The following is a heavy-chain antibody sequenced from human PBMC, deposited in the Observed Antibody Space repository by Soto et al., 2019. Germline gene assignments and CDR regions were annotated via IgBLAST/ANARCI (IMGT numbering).Heavy chain of an antibody. CDR1: GGTFSGYA. J-gene: IGHJ1*01. CDR3: ARDPRSITGTTSSEDFQH. Sequence: QAQLMQSGAEVKKPGSSVRVSCKASGGTFSGYAINWVRQAPGQGLEWMGGIIPLFGKTDYGQKFQDRITIGADESTSTVYMDLRGLRSDDTAVYYCARDPRSITGTTSSEDFQHWGQGTLVSVSS. D-gene: IGHD1-20*01. V-gene: IGHV1-69*01. CDR2: IIPLFGKT.